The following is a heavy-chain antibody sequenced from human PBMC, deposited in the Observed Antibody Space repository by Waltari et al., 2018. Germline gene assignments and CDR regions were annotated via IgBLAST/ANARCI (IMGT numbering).Heavy chain of an antibody. V-gene: IGHV4-30-4*08. CDR2: IYYSGIT. CDR3: ARDANAVTDTFDY. D-gene: IGHD2-8*01. Sequence: QVQLQESGPGLVKPSQTLSLTCTVSGGSISSGDYYWSWIRQPPGKGLEWIGYIYYSGITYYNPSLKSRVTISVDTSKNQFSLKLSSVTAAYTAVYYCARDANAVTDTFDYWGQGTLVTVSS. J-gene: IGHJ4*02. CDR1: GGSISSGDYY.